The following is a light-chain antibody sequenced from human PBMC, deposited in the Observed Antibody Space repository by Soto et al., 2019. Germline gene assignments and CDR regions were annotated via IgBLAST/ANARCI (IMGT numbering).Light chain of an antibody. CDR1: QSISSY. J-gene: IGKJ3*01. Sequence: DIQMTQSPSSLSASVGDRVTITCRASQSISSYLNWYQQKPGKAPKLLIYAASSLQSGVPSRFSGGGPGTDFTLTISSLQPEDFATYYCQQSYSTLFTFGPGTKVDIK. V-gene: IGKV1-39*01. CDR3: QQSYSTLFT. CDR2: AAS.